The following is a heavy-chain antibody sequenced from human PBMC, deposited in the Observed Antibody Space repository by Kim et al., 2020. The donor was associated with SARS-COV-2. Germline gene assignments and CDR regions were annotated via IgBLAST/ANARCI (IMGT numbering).Heavy chain of an antibody. V-gene: IGHV4-34*01. CDR2: INHRGST. CDR3: AREYIAATGNDAFDI. J-gene: IGHJ3*02. CDR1: GGSFSGYY. D-gene: IGHD6-13*01. Sequence: SETLSLTCAVYGGSFSGYYWSWIRQPPGKGLEWIGEINHRGSTNYNPSLKSRVAISIDTSKNQFSLKLSSVTAADPAVYYCAREYIAATGNDAFDIWGQG.